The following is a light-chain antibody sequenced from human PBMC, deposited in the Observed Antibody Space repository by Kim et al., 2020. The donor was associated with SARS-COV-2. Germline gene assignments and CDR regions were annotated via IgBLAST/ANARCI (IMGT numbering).Light chain of an antibody. CDR2: GAS. CDR3: QQYHRSPWT. V-gene: IGKV3-20*01. J-gene: IGKJ1*01. Sequence: SPGESRTLSTSASQSVSNGYLAWYQQKPGHAPSILMYGASSRATGVPDRFSGSGSETDFTLTISRLEPDDFAVYYCQQYHRSPWTFGPGTKVDIK. CDR1: QSVSNGY.